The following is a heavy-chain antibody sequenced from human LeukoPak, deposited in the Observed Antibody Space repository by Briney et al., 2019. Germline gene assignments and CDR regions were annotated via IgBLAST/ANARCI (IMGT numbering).Heavy chain of an antibody. J-gene: IGHJ4*02. Sequence: GGSLRPSCAASGFTFNTYAIHWVRQAPGKGLEWVAVISYDGNNKYYVDSVKGRFTIARDNSKNTVFLQMNSLRAEDMAVYYCAREEWYYFDYWGQGTLVTVSS. V-gene: IGHV3-30-3*01. CDR1: GFTFNTYA. D-gene: IGHD3-3*01. CDR2: ISYDGNNK. CDR3: AREEWYYFDY.